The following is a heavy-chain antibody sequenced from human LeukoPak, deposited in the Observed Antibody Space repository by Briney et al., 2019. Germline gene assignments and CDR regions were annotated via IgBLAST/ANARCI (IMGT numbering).Heavy chain of an antibody. D-gene: IGHD3-22*01. Sequence: SVKVSCKASGGTFSSYAISWVRQAPGQGLEWMGGIIPIFGTANYAQKFQGGVTITADESTSTAYMELSSLRSEDTAVYYCARGPYYYDSSGYRQFDYWGQGTLVTVSS. J-gene: IGHJ4*02. CDR2: IIPIFGTA. CDR3: ARGPYYYDSSGYRQFDY. V-gene: IGHV1-69*13. CDR1: GGTFSSYA.